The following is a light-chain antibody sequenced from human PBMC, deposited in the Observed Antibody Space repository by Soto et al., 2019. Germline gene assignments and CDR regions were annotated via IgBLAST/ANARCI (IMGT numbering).Light chain of an antibody. CDR3: QQYDNWPWT. CDR1: QSVSGSY. Sequence: EIVLTQSQATLSLSPGERATLSCRASQSVSGSYLAWYQQKPGQAPRLLIYDASNRATGIPARFSGSGSGTDFTLTISSLQSEDFAVYYCQQYDNWPWTFGQGTKVDIK. CDR2: DAS. J-gene: IGKJ1*01. V-gene: IGKV3-11*01.